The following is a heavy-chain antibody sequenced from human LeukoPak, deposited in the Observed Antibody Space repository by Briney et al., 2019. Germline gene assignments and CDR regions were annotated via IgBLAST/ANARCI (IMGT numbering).Heavy chain of an antibody. CDR3: ARGRVGATSYYYYYMDV. CDR2: IHYSGST. Sequence: PSETLSLTCAVYGGSFSGYYWGWIRQPPGKGLEWIGSIHYSGSTNYNPSLKSRVTISVDTSKNQFSLKLSSVTAADTAVYYCARGRVGATSYYYYYMDVWGKGTTVTISS. CDR1: GGSFSGYY. J-gene: IGHJ6*03. D-gene: IGHD1-26*01. V-gene: IGHV4-34*01.